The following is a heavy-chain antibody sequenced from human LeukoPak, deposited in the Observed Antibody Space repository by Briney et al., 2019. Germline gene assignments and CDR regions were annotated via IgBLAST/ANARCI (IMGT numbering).Heavy chain of an antibody. J-gene: IGHJ4*02. Sequence: PSGTLSLTCIVSGGSIGSYYWSWIRQPPGKGLEWIGYVYRSGSTNYSPSLKSRVAISVDTSKSQFSLKLNSVTAADTAVYYCAREGISGGFDYWGQGTLVTVSS. CDR2: VYRSGST. D-gene: IGHD3-10*01. CDR1: GGSIGSYY. CDR3: AREGISGGFDY. V-gene: IGHV4-59*01.